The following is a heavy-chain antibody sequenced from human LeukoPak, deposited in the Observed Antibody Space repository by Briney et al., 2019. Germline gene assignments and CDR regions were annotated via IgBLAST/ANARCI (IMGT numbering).Heavy chain of an antibody. CDR2: INPSGGST. CDR3: ARVPRYYCSGGSCYLAY. J-gene: IGHJ4*02. V-gene: IGHV1-46*01. Sequence: ASVKVSCKASGYTFTSYYMHWVRQAPGQGLEWMGIINPSGGSTSYAQKFQGRVTMTRDTSTSTVYMELSSLRSEDTAVYYCARVPRYYCSGGSCYLAYWGQGTLVTVSS. CDR1: GYTFTSYY. D-gene: IGHD2-15*01.